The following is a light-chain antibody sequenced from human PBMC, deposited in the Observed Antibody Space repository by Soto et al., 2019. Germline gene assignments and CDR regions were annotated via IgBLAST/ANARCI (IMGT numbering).Light chain of an antibody. CDR3: QQGYSNPWT. Sequence: HMTESPSSLSASRCHRVTITCLASQTVNTYLHWYQQKKGKAPKLLIYAASNLQSGVPSRFSGSGYGTNVTLSLNSLQTEDFATYYCQQGYSNPWTFGQGTKVDIK. CDR2: AAS. V-gene: IGKV1-39*01. J-gene: IGKJ1*01. CDR1: QTVNTY.